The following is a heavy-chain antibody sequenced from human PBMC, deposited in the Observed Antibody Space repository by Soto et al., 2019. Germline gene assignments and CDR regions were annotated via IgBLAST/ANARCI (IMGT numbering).Heavy chain of an antibody. V-gene: IGHV5-10-1*01. D-gene: IGHD2-8*02. CDR3: ASHKTPLVCTGTDCQTPPFDY. Sequence: GESLKISCKGSEYIFTSFWISWVRQMPGKGLDWMGSIDPRNSDTNYSPSFQGHVTISIDRSIDTAYLQWSSLKAADSAMYFCASHKTPLVCTGTDCQTPPFDYWGQGSLVTVSS. CDR2: IDPRNSDT. J-gene: IGHJ4*02. CDR1: EYIFTSFW.